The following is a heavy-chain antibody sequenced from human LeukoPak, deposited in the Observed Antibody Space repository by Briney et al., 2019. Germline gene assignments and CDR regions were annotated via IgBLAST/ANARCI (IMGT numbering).Heavy chain of an antibody. J-gene: IGHJ4*02. V-gene: IGHV3-30-3*01. CDR2: ISYDGSNK. Sequence: PGGSLRLSCAASGFTFSSYAMHWVRQAPGKGLEWVAVISYDGSNKYYADSVKGRFTISRDNSKNTLYLQMNSLRVEDTAVNYCTRIYGTTPDYWGQGTLVTVSS. CDR1: GFTFSSYA. D-gene: IGHD1-1*01. CDR3: TRIYGTTPDY.